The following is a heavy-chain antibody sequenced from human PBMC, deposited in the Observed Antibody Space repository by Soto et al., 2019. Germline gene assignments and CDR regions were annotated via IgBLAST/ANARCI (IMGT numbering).Heavy chain of an antibody. CDR1: GFTFSSYG. D-gene: IGHD1-26*01. J-gene: IGHJ6*02. CDR2: IWFDGINK. CDR3: AREPVSEPYYGMDV. V-gene: IGHV3-33*01. Sequence: PGGSLRLSCAASGFTFSSYGMHWVRQAPGKGLEWVAVIWFDGINKYYADSVKGRFTISRDNSKNTLYLQMNSLRAEDTAVYYCAREPVSEPYYGMDVWGQGTTVTVSS.